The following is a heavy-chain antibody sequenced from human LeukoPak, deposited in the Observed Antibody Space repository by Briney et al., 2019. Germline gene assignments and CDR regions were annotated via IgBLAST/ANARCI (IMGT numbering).Heavy chain of an antibody. Sequence: SGPTLVKPTQTLTLTFTFSGFSLSTSGVGVGWIRQPPGKALEWLALIYWDDDKRYSPSLKSRLTITKDTSKNQVVLTMTNMDPVDTATYYCAHRRGYYGSGSLNWFDPWGQGTLVTVSS. J-gene: IGHJ5*02. CDR3: AHRRGYYGSGSLNWFDP. CDR2: IYWDDDK. D-gene: IGHD3-10*01. CDR1: GFSLSTSGVG. V-gene: IGHV2-5*02.